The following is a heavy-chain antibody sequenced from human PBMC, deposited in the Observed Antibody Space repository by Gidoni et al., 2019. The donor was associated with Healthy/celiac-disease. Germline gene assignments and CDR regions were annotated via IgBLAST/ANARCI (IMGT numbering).Heavy chain of an antibody. CDR2: IDSGGST. D-gene: IGHD3-22*01. V-gene: IGHV3-66*01. CDR3: AREAYYYDSSGYSNAFDI. J-gene: IGHJ3*02. Sequence: EVQLVESGGGLVQPGVSLRLSCAASGFTVRSHYMSWVRPAPGKALEWVSVIDSGGSTDYADSVKGRFTISRDNSKNTLYLQMNSLRAEDTAVYYCAREAYYYDSSGYSNAFDIWGQGTMVTVSS. CDR1: GFTVRSHY.